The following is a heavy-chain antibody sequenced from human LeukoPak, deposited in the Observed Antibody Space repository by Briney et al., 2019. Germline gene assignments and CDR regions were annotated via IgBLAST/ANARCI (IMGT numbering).Heavy chain of an antibody. Sequence: SETLSLTCTVSGGSISSSSYYWGWIRQPPGKGLEWIGSIYYSGSTYYNPSLKSRVTISVDTSKNQFSLKLSSVTAADTAVYYCARVHRRRLTHYGSGSYFDYWGQGTLVTVSS. CDR2: IYYSGST. J-gene: IGHJ4*02. V-gene: IGHV4-39*07. CDR3: ARVHRRRLTHYGSGSYFDY. CDR1: GGSISSSSYY. D-gene: IGHD3-10*01.